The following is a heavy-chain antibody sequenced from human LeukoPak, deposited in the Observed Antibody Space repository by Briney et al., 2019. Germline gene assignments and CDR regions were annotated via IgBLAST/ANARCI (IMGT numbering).Heavy chain of an antibody. D-gene: IGHD6-19*01. CDR2: ITWDGGST. V-gene: IGHV3-43*01. J-gene: IGHJ4*02. Sequence: GGSLRLSCAASGFTFDDYAMHWVRQAPGKVLERVSLITWDGGSTYYADSVKGRFTISRDNRKNSLWLQMNSLRTEDTALYYCAKLAVAGTIHDYWGQGTLVTVSS. CDR1: GFTFDDYA. CDR3: AKLAVAGTIHDY.